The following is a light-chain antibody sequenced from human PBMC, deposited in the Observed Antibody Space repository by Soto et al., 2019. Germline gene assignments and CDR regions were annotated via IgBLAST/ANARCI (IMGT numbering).Light chain of an antibody. Sequence: DIVLTQSQGTLSLSQGERATLSCRASQSVSSSDLAWYQQKPCQAPRLLIYGASSRATGIPDRFSGSGFGTDFTLTMSRLEPEDFAVYYCPQSGCSRTFGGGTKGEFK. J-gene: IGKJ4*01. CDR2: GAS. V-gene: IGKV3-20*01. CDR1: QSVSSSD. CDR3: PQSGCSRT.